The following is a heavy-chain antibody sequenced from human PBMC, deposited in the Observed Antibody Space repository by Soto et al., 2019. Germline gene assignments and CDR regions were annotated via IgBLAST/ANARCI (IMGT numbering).Heavy chain of an antibody. CDR2: IIPILGIA. J-gene: IGHJ6*02. Sequence: SVKVSCKASGGTFSSYTISWVRQAPGQGLEWMGRIIPILGIANYAQKFQGRVTITADKSTSTAYMELSSLRSEDTAVYYCARSYGSGSYYKGTGQYGMDVWGQGTTVTVSS. V-gene: IGHV1-69*02. CDR3: ARSYGSGSYYKGTGQYGMDV. CDR1: GGTFSSYT. D-gene: IGHD3-10*01.